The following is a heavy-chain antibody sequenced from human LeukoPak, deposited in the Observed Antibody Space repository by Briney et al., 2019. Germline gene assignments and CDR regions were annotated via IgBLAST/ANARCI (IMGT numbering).Heavy chain of an antibody. CDR3: ARGPAALHP. CDR2: VLHTGST. CDR1: GYSLTNHY. D-gene: IGHD6-13*01. J-gene: IGHJ5*02. Sequence: PSETLSLTCAVYGYSLTNHYWIWVRQPPGKGLEWIGEVLHTGSTNYNPSLRSRGTISVDTSKNQFFLNLTSVTAADTAVYYCARGPAALHPWGQGTLVTVSS. V-gene: IGHV4-34*12.